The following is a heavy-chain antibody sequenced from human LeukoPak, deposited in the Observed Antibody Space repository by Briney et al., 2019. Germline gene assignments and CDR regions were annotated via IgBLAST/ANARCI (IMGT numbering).Heavy chain of an antibody. CDR1: GGSISIGDYY. J-gene: IGHJ5*02. V-gene: IGHV4-30-4*01. CDR3: AREYGDDNWFDP. Sequence: SETLSLTCTVSGGSISIGDYYWSWIRQPPGKGLEWIGYIYYSGSTYYNPSLKSRVTISVDTSKNQFSLKLSSVTAADTAVYYCAREYGDDNWFDPWGQGTLVTVSS. D-gene: IGHD4-17*01. CDR2: IYYSGST.